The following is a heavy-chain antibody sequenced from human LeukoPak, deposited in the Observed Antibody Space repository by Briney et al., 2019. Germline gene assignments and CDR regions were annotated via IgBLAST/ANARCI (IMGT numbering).Heavy chain of an antibody. Sequence: PSETLSLTCSVSGGSISPFFWIWIRQAPGKGLEWIGHVYHNGKSDYNPSLQSRVSISIDASKKQFSLKLSSVTAADTAVYFCARSFSGGVRPLFIKTSDAFHVWGQGTMVTVSS. V-gene: IGHV4-59*01. D-gene: IGHD3-10*01. J-gene: IGHJ3*01. CDR2: VYHNGKS. CDR1: GGSISPFF. CDR3: ARSFSGGVRPLFIKTSDAFHV.